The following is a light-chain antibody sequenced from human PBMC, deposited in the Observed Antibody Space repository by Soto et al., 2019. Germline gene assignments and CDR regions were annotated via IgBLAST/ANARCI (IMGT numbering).Light chain of an antibody. CDR2: WAS. J-gene: IGKJ2*01. CDR3: QQFYNVPQT. CDR1: QSVLFTSNNRNY. V-gene: IGKV4-1*01. Sequence: DLVMTQSPDSLAVSMGERATINCKSSQSVLFTSNNRNYMSRYQQKPGQSPALIIYWASTRESGVPDRVSCSVSGTTFTLTIINLQAEDVAVYYCQQFYNVPQTFGQGTKLEIK.